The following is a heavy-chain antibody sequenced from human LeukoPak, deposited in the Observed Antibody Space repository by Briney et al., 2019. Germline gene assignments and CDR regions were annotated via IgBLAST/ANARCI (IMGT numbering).Heavy chain of an antibody. J-gene: IGHJ6*03. CDR3: ARDLALVRDGGSFDYYYYMDV. CDR1: GYTFTSYY. D-gene: IGHD1-26*01. CDR2: INPSGGST. Sequence: ASVKVSCKASGYTFTSYYMHWVRQAPGQGLEWMGIINPSGGSTSYAQKFQGRVTMTRDTSTSTVYMELSSLRSEDTAVYYCARDLALVRDGGSFDYYYYMDVRGKGTTVTVSS. V-gene: IGHV1-46*01.